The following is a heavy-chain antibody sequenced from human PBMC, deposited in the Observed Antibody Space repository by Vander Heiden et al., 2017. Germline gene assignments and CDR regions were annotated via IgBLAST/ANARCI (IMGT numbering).Heavy chain of an antibody. Sequence: QLQLQESGPGLAKPSETPSLTCTVSGGSISSSSYYWGWIRQPPGKGLEWIGSIYYSGSTYYNPSLKSRVTISVDTSKNQFSLKLSSVTAADTAVYYCARQRGYRLNWFDPWGQGTLVTVSS. CDR3: ARQRGYRLNWFDP. CDR1: GGSISSSSYY. D-gene: IGHD4-4*01. J-gene: IGHJ5*02. CDR2: IYYSGST. V-gene: IGHV4-39*01.